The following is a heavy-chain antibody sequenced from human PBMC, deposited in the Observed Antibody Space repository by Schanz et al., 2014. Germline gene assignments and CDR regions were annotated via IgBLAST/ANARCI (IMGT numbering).Heavy chain of an antibody. CDR1: GFNISTYG. Sequence: QVQLVESGGGVVQPGRSLRLSCAASGFNISTYGMHWVRQAPGKGLEWVAVIWYDGSKKYYADSVKGRFTISRDSSKNTLDLQMNSLRGEDTGMYYCARGDPVAGLDYWGRGTLVTVSS. V-gene: IGHV3-33*01. CDR2: IWYDGSKK. CDR3: ARGDPVAGLDY. J-gene: IGHJ4*02.